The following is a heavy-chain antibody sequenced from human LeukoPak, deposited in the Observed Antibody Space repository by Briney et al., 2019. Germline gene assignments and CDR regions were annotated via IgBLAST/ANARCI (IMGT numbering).Heavy chain of an antibody. D-gene: IGHD1-26*01. V-gene: IGHV1-18*01. CDR1: DYIFTPYG. Sequence: ASVKASCKPSDYIFTPYGITWVRQAPGQGLEWMGGIKGYNVDTNNAKKYHARVTMTTYTSTTTAYMELRSLRSDDTAVYYCAREGGIVGALDYWGEGTLVTVSS. CDR2: IKGYNVDT. J-gene: IGHJ4*02. CDR3: AREGGIVGALDY.